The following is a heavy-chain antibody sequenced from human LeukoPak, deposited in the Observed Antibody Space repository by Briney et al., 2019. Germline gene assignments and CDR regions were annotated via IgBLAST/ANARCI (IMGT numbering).Heavy chain of an antibody. V-gene: IGHV1-18*01. CDR1: GYTFTSYG. CDR3: ARDIIPFVVGDDAFDI. CDR2: ISAYNGNT. D-gene: IGHD1-26*01. Sequence: GASVKVSCKASGYTFTSYGISWVRQAPGQGLEWMGWISAYNGNTNYAQKLQGRVTMTTDTSTSTAYMELSSLRSEDTAVYYCARDIIPFVVGDDAFDIWGQGTMVTVSS. J-gene: IGHJ3*02.